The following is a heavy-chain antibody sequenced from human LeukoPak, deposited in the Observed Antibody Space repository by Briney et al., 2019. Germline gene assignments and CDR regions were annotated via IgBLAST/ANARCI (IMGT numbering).Heavy chain of an antibody. Sequence: ASVKVSCKASGYSSTDYYIYWVRQAPGQGLDWMGWIKPNSGDTNYVQKFEGRVTMTRDTSISTAYMELSSLRSDDTAVCYCATKKYSGSFYAFWGQGTLVTVS. J-gene: IGHJ4*02. V-gene: IGHV1-2*02. CDR2: IKPNSGDT. CDR1: GYSSTDYY. CDR3: ATKKYSGSFYAF. D-gene: IGHD1-26*01.